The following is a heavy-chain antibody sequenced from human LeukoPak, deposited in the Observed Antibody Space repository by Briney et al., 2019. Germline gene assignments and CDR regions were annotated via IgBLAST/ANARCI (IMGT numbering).Heavy chain of an antibody. CDR3: ARADVEMATIYDY. CDR2: IIPIFGTA. Sequence: SVKVSCKASGGTFSSYAISWVRQAPGQGLEWMGGIIPIFGTANYAQKFQGRVTINADKSTSTAYMELSSLRSEDTAVYYCARADVEMATIYDYWGQGTLVTVSS. V-gene: IGHV1-69*06. J-gene: IGHJ4*02. D-gene: IGHD5-24*01. CDR1: GGTFSSYA.